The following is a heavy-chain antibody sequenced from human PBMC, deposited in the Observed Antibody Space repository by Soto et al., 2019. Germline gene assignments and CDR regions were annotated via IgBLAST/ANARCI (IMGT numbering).Heavy chain of an antibody. J-gene: IGHJ4*02. CDR3: ARVYYYDSSGYYYPLDS. V-gene: IGHV3-30-3*01. CDR1: GFTFSSYA. CDR2: ISYDGSNK. Sequence: QVQLVESGGGVVQPGRSLRLSCAASGFTFSSYAMHWVRQAPGKGLEWVAVISYDGSNKYYADSVKGRFTISRDNSKNTLYLQMNSLRAEDTAVYYCARVYYYDSSGYYYPLDSWGQGTLVTVSS. D-gene: IGHD3-22*01.